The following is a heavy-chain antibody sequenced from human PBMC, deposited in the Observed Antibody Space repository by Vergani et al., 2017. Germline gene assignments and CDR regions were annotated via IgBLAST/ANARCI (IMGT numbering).Heavy chain of an antibody. D-gene: IGHD3-9*01. Sequence: VQSGDEVKKPGASVKVSCKTSGYTFSNYYMHWVRQAPGQGLEWMGIINPSGDHTNYAQKFQGRVTMTRDTSTSTVYMELSSLRSEDTAIYYCARGDYGILTGYRYWGQGTLVTVSA. V-gene: IGHV1-46*03. CDR2: INPSGDHT. CDR1: GYTFSNYY. CDR3: ARGDYGILTGYRY. J-gene: IGHJ4*02.